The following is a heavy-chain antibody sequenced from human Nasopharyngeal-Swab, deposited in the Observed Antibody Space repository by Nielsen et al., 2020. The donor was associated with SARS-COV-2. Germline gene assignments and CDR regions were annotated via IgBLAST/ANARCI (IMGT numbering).Heavy chain of an antibody. J-gene: IGHJ6*02. CDR2: VKQDGSEK. Sequence: GESLKISCAASGLSLSTYWMSWVRQAPGKGLEWVASVKQDGSEKYSVDSVRGRFTISRDNTKNSVYLQMNNLRAEDTAVYYCAREICTRITCFDYGMDVWGQGTTVTVSS. D-gene: IGHD2-2*01. V-gene: IGHV3-7*01. CDR1: GLSLSTYW. CDR3: AREICTRITCFDYGMDV.